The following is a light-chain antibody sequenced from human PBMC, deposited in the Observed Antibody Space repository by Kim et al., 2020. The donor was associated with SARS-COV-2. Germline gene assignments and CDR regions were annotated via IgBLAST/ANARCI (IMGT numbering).Light chain of an antibody. CDR1: QSVSGTY. V-gene: IGKV3-20*01. J-gene: IGKJ2*01. Sequence: EIVLTQSPGTLSLSPGERATLSCRASQSVSGTYLAWYQQKPGQAPRLLIYGASSRATGVPGRFSGSGSGTDFILTISRLEPEDFAVYYCQQYGSSPMYTFGQGTKLEIK. CDR3: QQYGSSPMYT. CDR2: GAS.